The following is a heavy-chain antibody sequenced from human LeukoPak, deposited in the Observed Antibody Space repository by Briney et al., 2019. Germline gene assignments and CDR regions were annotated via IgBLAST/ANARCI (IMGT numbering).Heavy chain of an antibody. V-gene: IGHV3-11*01. J-gene: IGHJ4*02. CDR3: AGVRSGYYFDY. CDR2: MSSSDSII. D-gene: IGHD3-22*01. CDR1: GFTFSDYY. Sequence: GGSLRLSCAASGFTFSDYYMSWMRQAPGKGLEWVSYMSSSDSIIYYADSVKGRFTISRDNAKNSLYLQMNSLRAEDTAVYYCAGVRSGYYFDYWGQGTLVTVSS.